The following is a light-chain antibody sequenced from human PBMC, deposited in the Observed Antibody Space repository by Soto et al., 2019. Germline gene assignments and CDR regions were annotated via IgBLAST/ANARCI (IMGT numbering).Light chain of an antibody. Sequence: SYELTQPPSVSVAPGKTARITWGGNNIGSKSVHGYQQKPGQAPVLVIYYDSDRPSGIPERFSGSNSGNTATLTISRVEAGDEADYYCQVWDSSSDHAVFGGGTQLTVL. V-gene: IGLV3-21*04. CDR3: QVWDSSSDHAV. CDR2: YDS. J-gene: IGLJ7*01. CDR1: NIGSKS.